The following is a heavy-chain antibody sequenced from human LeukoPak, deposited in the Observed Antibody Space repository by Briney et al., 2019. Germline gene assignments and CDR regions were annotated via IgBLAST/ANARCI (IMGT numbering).Heavy chain of an antibody. J-gene: IGHJ4*02. D-gene: IGHD4-23*01. V-gene: IGHV3-21*01. CDR2: ISSSSSYI. Sequence: GGSLRLSCAASGCTFSSYSMNWVRQAPGKGLEWVSSISSSSSYIYYADSVKGRFTISRDNAKNSLYPQMHSLSAEDTAVYYCARAQAYGGNSFFLYWGQGTLVTVSS. CDR1: GCTFSSYS. CDR3: ARAQAYGGNSFFLY.